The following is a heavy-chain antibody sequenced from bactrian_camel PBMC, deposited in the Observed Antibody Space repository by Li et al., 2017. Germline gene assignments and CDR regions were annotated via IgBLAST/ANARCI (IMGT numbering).Heavy chain of an antibody. CDR2: IHSGGSTT. J-gene: IGHJ4*01. CDR3: ARRATVGSAYYIRQPYNY. V-gene: IGHV3S31*01. CDR1: GFTFSNYA. Sequence: VQLVESGGGLVQPGGSLRLSCKVSGFTFSNYAMSWVRQAPGKGLEWISVIHSGGSTTFYADSVKGRFTLSRDDSKNELYLQVNSLKTEDTAMYYCARRATVGSAYYIRQPYNYWGQGTQVTVS. D-gene: IGHD2*01.